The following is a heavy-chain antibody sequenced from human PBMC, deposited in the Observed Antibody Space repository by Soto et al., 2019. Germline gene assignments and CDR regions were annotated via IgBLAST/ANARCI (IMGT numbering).Heavy chain of an antibody. CDR3: AREGGYCSSTSCYGGFDY. D-gene: IGHD2-2*01. CDR2: ISSSSSYI. V-gene: IGHV3-21*01. J-gene: IGHJ4*02. CDR1: GFTFSSYS. Sequence: EVQLVESGGGLVKPGGSLRLSCAASGFTFSSYSMNWVRQAPGKGLEWVSSISSSSSYIYYADSVKGRFTISRDNAKNSLYLQMNSLRDEDTAVYYCAREGGYCSSTSCYGGFDYWGQGTLVTVSS.